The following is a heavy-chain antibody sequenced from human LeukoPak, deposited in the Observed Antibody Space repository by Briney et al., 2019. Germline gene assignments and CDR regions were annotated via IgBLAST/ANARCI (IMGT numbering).Heavy chain of an antibody. D-gene: IGHD2-2*01. CDR3: ARGRGHQLPNNWFDP. V-gene: IGHV3-30*02. CDR1: GFTFSSYG. CDR2: IRYDGSNK. Sequence: GGSLRLSCAASGFTFSSYGMHWVRQAPGKGLEWVAFIRYDGSNKYYADSVKGRFTISRDNSKNTLYLQMNSLRAEDTAVYYCARGRGHQLPNNWFDPWGQGTLVTVSS. J-gene: IGHJ5*02.